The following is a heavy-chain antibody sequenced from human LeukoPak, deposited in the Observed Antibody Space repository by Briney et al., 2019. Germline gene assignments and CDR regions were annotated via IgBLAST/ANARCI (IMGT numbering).Heavy chain of an antibody. CDR2: IIPIFGTA. Sequence: ASVKVSCKASGGTFSSYAISWVRQASGQGLEWMGGIIPIFGTANYAQKFQGRVTITTDESTSTAYMELSSLRSEDTAVYYCARGGDAMVRGVIQYYFDYWGQGTLVTVSS. CDR1: GGTFSSYA. CDR3: ARGGDAMVRGVIQYYFDY. J-gene: IGHJ4*02. D-gene: IGHD3-10*01. V-gene: IGHV1-69*05.